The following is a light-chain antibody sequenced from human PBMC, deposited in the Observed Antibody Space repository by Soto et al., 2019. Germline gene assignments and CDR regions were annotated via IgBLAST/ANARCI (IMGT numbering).Light chain of an antibody. Sequence: QSVLTQPASVSGSPGQSLTISCTGNNSDIGTYNLVSWYQQHPGKAPKLIIYDVSERPSGVPDRFSGSKSGNTASLTISGLQAEDEADYYCCSYAGTFYVFGTGTKVTVL. CDR3: CSYAGTFYV. J-gene: IGLJ1*01. CDR2: DVS. CDR1: NSDIGTYNL. V-gene: IGLV2-23*02.